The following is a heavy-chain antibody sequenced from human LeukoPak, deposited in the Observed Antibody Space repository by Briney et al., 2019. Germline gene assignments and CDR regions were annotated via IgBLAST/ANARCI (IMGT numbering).Heavy chain of an antibody. CDR3: ARDKGYYYYYMDV. J-gene: IGHJ6*03. V-gene: IGHV4-59*12. CDR2: IYYSGST. Sequence: SETLSLTCTVSGGSISSYYWSWIRQPPGKGLEWIGYIYYSGSTNYNPSLKSRVTISVDTSKNQFSLKLSSVTAADTAVYYCARDKGYYYYYMDVWGKGTTVTISS. CDR1: GGSISSYY.